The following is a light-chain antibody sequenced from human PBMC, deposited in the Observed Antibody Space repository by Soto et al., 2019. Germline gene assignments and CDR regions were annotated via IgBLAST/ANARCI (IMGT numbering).Light chain of an antibody. V-gene: IGKV3-20*01. J-gene: IGKJ4*01. Sequence: EIVLTQSPGTLSLSPGERATLSCRASQSVRSNCLAWYQQKPGQAPRLLIYGASSRATGIPDRFFGSGSGTDFTLTIIRLEPEDFAVYYCQQCGFLPLTFGGGTKVEIK. CDR3: QQCGFLPLT. CDR1: QSVRSNC. CDR2: GAS.